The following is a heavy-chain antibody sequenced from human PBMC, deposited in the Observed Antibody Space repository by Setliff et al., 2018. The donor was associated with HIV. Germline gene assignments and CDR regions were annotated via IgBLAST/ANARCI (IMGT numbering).Heavy chain of an antibody. CDR3: VRDQLRWPERWDFDF. D-gene: IGHD1-26*01. CDR1: GFVFTDHS. Sequence: GGSLRLSCAASGFVFTDHSLHWVRQAPGEGLEWNSYISATGTTVSDSDAVRGRFIISRDSVRNEVDLQMKSLRVDDTALYYCVRDQLRWPERWDFDFCGQGTLVTVSS. CDR2: ISATGTTV. V-gene: IGHV3-48*01. J-gene: IGHJ4*02.